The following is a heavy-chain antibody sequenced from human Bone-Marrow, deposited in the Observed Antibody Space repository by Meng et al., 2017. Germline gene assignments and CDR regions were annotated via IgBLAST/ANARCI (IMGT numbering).Heavy chain of an antibody. CDR3: ARGVQWLVRWTIEY. CDR2: ISDDGNDK. Sequence: GESLKISCAASQFTFNTYTMHWIRQAPGKGLEWLAVISDDGNDKEYADSVKGRFTVSRDNSKNTLYLQMNSLRPDDTALYYCARGVQWLVRWTIEYWGQGTLVTVSS. J-gene: IGHJ4*02. V-gene: IGHV3-30*04. CDR1: QFTFNTYT. D-gene: IGHD6-19*01.